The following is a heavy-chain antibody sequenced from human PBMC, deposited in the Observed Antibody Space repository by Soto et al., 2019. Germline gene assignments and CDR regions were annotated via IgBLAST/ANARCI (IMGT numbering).Heavy chain of an antibody. CDR2: ISGSGGST. Sequence: EVQLLESGGGLVQPGGSLRLSCAASGFTFSSNAMSWVRQPPGKGLEWVSAISGSGGSTYYADSVKGRFTISRDNSKNTLYLQMNSLRAEDTAVYYCASGIAARPEHLDYWGQGTLVTVSS. D-gene: IGHD6-6*01. CDR1: GFTFSSNA. J-gene: IGHJ4*02. CDR3: ASGIAARPEHLDY. V-gene: IGHV3-23*01.